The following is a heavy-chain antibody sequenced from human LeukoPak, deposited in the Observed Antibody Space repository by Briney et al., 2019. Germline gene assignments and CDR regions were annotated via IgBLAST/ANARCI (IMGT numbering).Heavy chain of an antibody. CDR1: GGSFSGYY. J-gene: IGHJ4*02. CDR2: INHSGST. CDR3: ARASYYYGSGSYVRSRGPYYFDY. D-gene: IGHD3-10*01. Sequence: PSETLSLTCAVYGGSFSGYYWSWIRQPPGKGLEWIGEINHSGSTNYNPSLKSRVTISVDTSKNQFSLKLSSVTAADTAVYYCARASYYYGSGSYVRSRGPYYFDYWGQGTLVTVSS. V-gene: IGHV4-34*01.